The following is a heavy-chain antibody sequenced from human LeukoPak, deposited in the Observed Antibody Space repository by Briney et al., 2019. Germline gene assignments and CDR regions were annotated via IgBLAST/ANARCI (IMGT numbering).Heavy chain of an antibody. V-gene: IGHV3-23*01. J-gene: IGHJ4*02. D-gene: IGHD1-1*01. CDR1: GFTFSNYA. CDR3: AKNDGYFDY. Sequence: TGGSLRLSCAASGFTFSNYAMSWVRQAPGKGLEWVSAISGSGGFTYYADSVKGRFTISRDNSKNALYLQTNSLTAEDTAVYYCAKNDGYFDYWGQGTLVTVSS. CDR2: ISGSGGFT.